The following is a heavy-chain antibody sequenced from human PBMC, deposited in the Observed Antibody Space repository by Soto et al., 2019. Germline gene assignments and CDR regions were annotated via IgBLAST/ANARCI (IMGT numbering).Heavy chain of an antibody. Sequence: ASVKVSCKASGDTFTTYDINWVRQATGHGLEWMGWINPNSGNIGYAQRFQGRVTMTRDTAIRTAYMEVSSLRSDDTAVYYCARGRAEGSYYLIDSWGQGTLVPVSS. CDR2: INPNSGNI. V-gene: IGHV1-8*01. D-gene: IGHD3-10*01. CDR3: ARGRAEGSYYLIDS. CDR1: GDTFTTYD. J-gene: IGHJ4*02.